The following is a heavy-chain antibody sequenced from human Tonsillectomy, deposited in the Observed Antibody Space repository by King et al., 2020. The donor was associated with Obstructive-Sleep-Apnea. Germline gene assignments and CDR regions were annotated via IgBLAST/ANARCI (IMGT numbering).Heavy chain of an antibody. D-gene: IGHD3-22*01. V-gene: IGHV4-59*01. CDR2: IYDSSNT. CDR3: ARGYHYDSSGFYSPFDY. Sequence: VQLQESGPGLVKPSETLSLTCTVSGSSISSYYWSWIRQPPGKALEWSGYIYDSSNTDSNPSLKSRGTIFADTPKNQFSLKLGSVTAADTAVYYCARGYHYDSSGFYSPFDYWGQGTLVTVSS. CDR1: GSSISSYY. J-gene: IGHJ4*02.